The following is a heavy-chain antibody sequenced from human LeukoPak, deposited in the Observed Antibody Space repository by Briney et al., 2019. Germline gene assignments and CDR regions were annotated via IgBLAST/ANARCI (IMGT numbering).Heavy chain of an antibody. J-gene: IGHJ6*02. D-gene: IGHD6-13*01. CDR2: ISSSSSYI. V-gene: IGHV3-21*04. CDR3: ARDPIAAAAHWYYGMDV. CDR1: GFTFSNYW. Sequence: GGSLRLSCEGSGFTFSNYWMGWVRQAPGKGLEWVSSISSSSSYIYYADSVKGRFTISRDNSKNTLYLQMNSLRAEDTAVYYCARDPIAAAAHWYYGMDVWGQGTTVTVSS.